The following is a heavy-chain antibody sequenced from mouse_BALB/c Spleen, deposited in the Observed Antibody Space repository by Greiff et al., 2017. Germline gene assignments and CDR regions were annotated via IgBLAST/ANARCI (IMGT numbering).Heavy chain of an antibody. J-gene: IGHJ4*01. CDR3: ARGARAYDAMDY. Sequence: QVQLQQSGAELAKPGASVKMSCKASGYTFTSYWMHWVKQRPGQGLEWIGYINPSTGYTEYNQKFKDKATLTADKSSSTAYMQLSSLTSEDSAVYYCARGARAYDAMDYWGQGTSVTVSA. CDR1: GYTFTSYW. V-gene: IGHV1-7*01. D-gene: IGHD3-1*01. CDR2: INPSTGYT.